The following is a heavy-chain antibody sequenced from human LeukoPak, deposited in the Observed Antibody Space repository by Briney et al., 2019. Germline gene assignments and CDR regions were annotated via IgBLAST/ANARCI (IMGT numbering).Heavy chain of an antibody. D-gene: IGHD2-15*01. CDR1: GYTFTGYY. J-gene: IGHJ5*02. V-gene: IGHV1-2*02. Sequence: ASVKVSCKASGYTFTGYYMHWVRQAPGQGLEWMGWIKPNSGGTNYAQKFQGRVTMTRDTSISTAYMELSRLRSDDTAVYYCARALDRGAIVVVVAVNPWGQGTLVTVSS. CDR2: IKPNSGGT. CDR3: ARALDRGAIVVVVAVNP.